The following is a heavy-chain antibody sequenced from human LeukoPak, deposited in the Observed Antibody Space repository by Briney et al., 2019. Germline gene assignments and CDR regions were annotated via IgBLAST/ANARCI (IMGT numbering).Heavy chain of an antibody. CDR2: ISSGSSTI. CDR3: ARGGYSYGSNY. CDR1: GFTFSNYE. J-gene: IGHJ4*02. V-gene: IGHV3-48*03. Sequence: TGGSLRLSCAASGFTFSNYEMNWVRQAPGKGLEWVSYISSGSSTIYNADSMKGRFTISRDNAKNSLYLQMNSLRAEDTAVYYCARGGYSYGSNYWGQGTLVTVSS. D-gene: IGHD5-18*01.